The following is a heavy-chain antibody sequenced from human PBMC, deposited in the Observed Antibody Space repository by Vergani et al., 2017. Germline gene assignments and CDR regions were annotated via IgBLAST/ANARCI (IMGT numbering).Heavy chain of an antibody. Sequence: EVQLLESGGGLVQPGGSLRLSCAASGFTFSSYAMSWVRQAPGKGLEWVSSISGSGGSTYYADSVKGRFTISRDNSKNTLYLQMNSLRAEDTAVYYCARDALSGGDAFDIWGQGTMVTVSS. J-gene: IGHJ3*02. D-gene: IGHD3-10*01. V-gene: IGHV3-23*01. CDR2: ISGSGGST. CDR3: ARDALSGGDAFDI. CDR1: GFTFSSYA.